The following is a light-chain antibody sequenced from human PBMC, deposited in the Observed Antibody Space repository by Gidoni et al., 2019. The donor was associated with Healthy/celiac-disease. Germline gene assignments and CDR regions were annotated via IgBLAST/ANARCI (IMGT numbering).Light chain of an antibody. CDR2: EVS. J-gene: IGLJ2*01. CDR3: CSYAGSSTS. CDR1: SSYVGSYNL. Sequence: QSALTQPASVSGSPGQSITISCTGTSSYVGSYNLVSWYQQHPGKAPKLMIYEVSKRPSGVSNRFSGSKSGNTASLTISGLQAEDEADYYCCSYAGSSTSFGGGTKLTVL. V-gene: IGLV2-23*02.